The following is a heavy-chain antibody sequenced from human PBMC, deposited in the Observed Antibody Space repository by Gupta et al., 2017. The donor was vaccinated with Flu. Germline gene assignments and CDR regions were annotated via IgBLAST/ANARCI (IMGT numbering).Heavy chain of an antibody. V-gene: IGHV3-30*18. CDR3: AKVLEASFNYYYYRDV. Sequence: AAGKGLEWVAVISYDGRSKYYADSVKGRFTIYRDDSKNTIYLQMNSLRAEDTAVYYCAKVLEASFNYYYYRDVWGKGTTVTVSS. J-gene: IGHJ6*03. CDR2: ISYDGRSK. D-gene: IGHD6-6*01.